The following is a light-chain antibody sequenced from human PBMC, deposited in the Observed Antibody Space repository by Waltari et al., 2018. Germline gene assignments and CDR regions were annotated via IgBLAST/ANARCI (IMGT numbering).Light chain of an antibody. J-gene: IGKJ1*01. CDR2: GSS. CDR1: QSVSSN. CDR3: QQYTTWPLWT. V-gene: IGKV3-15*01. Sequence: EIVMTQSPATLSVSPGEIATLSCRASQSVSSNLAWYQQKPGQAPRLLIYGSSTRATGIPARFSGSGSGTEFTLTISRMQSQDFAVSYCQQYTTWPLWTFGQGTKVAIK.